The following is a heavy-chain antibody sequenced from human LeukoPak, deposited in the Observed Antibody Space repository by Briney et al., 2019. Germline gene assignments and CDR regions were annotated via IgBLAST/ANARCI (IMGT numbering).Heavy chain of an antibody. CDR3: ARDHWKVPNHAGGRGAFDI. V-gene: IGHV7-4-1*02. Sequence: GASLKLCCQASGYTFTGFYMYWVRQAPGQGHEWMVWINTNTGNPMYAHGFTGRFVFSLDTTVSTAYLQISSLQANDTAVYYSARDHWKVPNHAGGRGAFDIWGQGTMVTVSS. J-gene: IGHJ3*02. CDR1: GYTFTGFY. CDR2: INTNTGNP. D-gene: IGHD1-1*01.